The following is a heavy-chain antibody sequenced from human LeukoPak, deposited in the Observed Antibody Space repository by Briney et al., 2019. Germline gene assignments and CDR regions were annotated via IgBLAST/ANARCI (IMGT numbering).Heavy chain of an antibody. CDR2: IWYDGSNK. CDR1: GFTFSSYA. J-gene: IGHJ4*02. Sequence: GGSLRLSCAASGFTFSSYAMHWVRQAPGKGLEWVAVIWYDGSNKYYADSVKGRFTISRDNSKNTLYLQMNSLRAEDTAVYYCASGQYYDFWSGYSRTSGYWGQGTLVTVSS. CDR3: ASGQYYDFWSGYSRTSGY. D-gene: IGHD3-3*01. V-gene: IGHV3-33*08.